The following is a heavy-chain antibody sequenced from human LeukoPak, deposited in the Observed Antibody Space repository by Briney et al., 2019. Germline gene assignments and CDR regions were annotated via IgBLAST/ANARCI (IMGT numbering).Heavy chain of an antibody. CDR2: INHSGST. J-gene: IGHJ4*02. V-gene: IGHV4-34*01. CDR1: GGSFSGYY. Sequence: SETLSLTCAVYGGSFSGYYWSWIRQPPGKGLEWIGEINHSGSTNYNPSLKSRVTISVDTSKNQFSLKLSSVTAADTAVYYCARHWSPRGRSYFDYWGQGTLVTVSS. CDR3: ARHWSPRGRSYFDY.